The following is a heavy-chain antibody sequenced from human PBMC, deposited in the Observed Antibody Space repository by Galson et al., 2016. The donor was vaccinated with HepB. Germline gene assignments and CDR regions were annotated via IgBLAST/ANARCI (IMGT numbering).Heavy chain of an antibody. V-gene: IGHV1-18*01. CDR2: ISGYNGNT. CDR3: ATDKSPMVVVPGANSYYYYYGMDV. Sequence: SVKVSCKASGYTFSTYGITWVRQAPGQGLEWMGWISGYNGNTNYAQVLQGRATMTTDTSTASAFMEMRSLGSDDTAVYYCATDKSPMVVVPGANSYYYYYGMDVWGEGTTVTVSS. D-gene: IGHD2-2*01. J-gene: IGHJ6*04. CDR1: GYTFSTYG.